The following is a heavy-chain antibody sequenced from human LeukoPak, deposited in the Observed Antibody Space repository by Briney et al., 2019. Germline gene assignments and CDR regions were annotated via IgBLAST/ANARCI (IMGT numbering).Heavy chain of an antibody. J-gene: IGHJ4*02. CDR1: GGTFSSYA. V-gene: IGHV1-69*13. CDR2: IIPIFGIA. D-gene: IGHD3-22*01. Sequence: SVKVSCKASGGTFSSYAISWVRQAPGQGLEWMGGIIPIFGIANYAQKFQGRVTITADESTSTAYMELSRLRSDDTAVYYCARGMYYYDSSGTGYWGQGTLVTVSS. CDR3: ARGMYYYDSSGTGY.